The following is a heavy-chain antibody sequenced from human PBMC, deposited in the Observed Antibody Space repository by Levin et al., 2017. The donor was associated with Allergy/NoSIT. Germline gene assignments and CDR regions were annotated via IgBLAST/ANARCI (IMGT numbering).Heavy chain of an antibody. CDR1: GGSISSYY. CDR3: ARTDRSGYSFDY. V-gene: IGHV4-59*01. CDR2: IYYSGST. Sequence: MSSETLSLTCTVSGGSISSYYWSWIRQPPGKGLEWIGYIYYSGSTNYNPSLKSRVTISVDTSKNQFSLKLSSVTAADTAVYYCARTDRSGYSFDYWGQGTLVTVSS. J-gene: IGHJ4*02. D-gene: IGHD3-22*01.